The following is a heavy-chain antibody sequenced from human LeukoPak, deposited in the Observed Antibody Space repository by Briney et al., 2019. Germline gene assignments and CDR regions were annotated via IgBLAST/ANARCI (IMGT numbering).Heavy chain of an antibody. V-gene: IGHV1-18*01. CDR3: ARNAGSCFEFAP. Sequence: GASVKVSCKTSGYTFSTYGLSWVRQAPGQGLEWMGWISGNSGKTHYAQKFQDRVTLTTDTSSTTAFMELRSLRSDDTAMYYCARNAGSCFEFAPWGQGTLVTVSS. CDR2: ISGNSGKT. CDR1: GYTFSTYG. J-gene: IGHJ5*02. D-gene: IGHD2-15*01.